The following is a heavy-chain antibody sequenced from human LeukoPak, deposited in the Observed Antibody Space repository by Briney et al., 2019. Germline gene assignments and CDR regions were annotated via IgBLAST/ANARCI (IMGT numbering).Heavy chain of an antibody. V-gene: IGHV1-3*01. CDR2: INAGNGNT. J-gene: IGHJ4*02. Sequence: ASVKVSCEASGYTFTTYAMHWVREAPGQRLEWMGWINAGNGNTKYSQKFQGRVTITRDTSASTAYMELSSLTSEDTAVYYCARLAYDSSGYYDYWGQGTLVTVSS. CDR1: GYTFTTYA. CDR3: ARLAYDSSGYYDY. D-gene: IGHD3-22*01.